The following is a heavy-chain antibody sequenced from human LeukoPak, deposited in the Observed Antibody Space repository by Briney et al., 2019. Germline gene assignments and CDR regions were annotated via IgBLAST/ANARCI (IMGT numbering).Heavy chain of an antibody. V-gene: IGHV1-69*13. CDR2: IIPIFGTA. Sequence: GASVKVSCKASGGTFSSYAISWVRQAPGQGLEWMGGIIPIFGTANYAQKFQGRVTITADESTSTAYMELSSLRSEDTAVYYCASPMVRGVINAFDIWGQGTMVTVSS. J-gene: IGHJ3*02. D-gene: IGHD3-10*01. CDR1: GGTFSSYA. CDR3: ASPMVRGVINAFDI.